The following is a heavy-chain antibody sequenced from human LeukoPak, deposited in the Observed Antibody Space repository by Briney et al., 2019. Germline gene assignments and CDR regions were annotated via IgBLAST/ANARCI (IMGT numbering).Heavy chain of an antibody. CDR1: GFTFSSYW. V-gene: IGHV3-7*01. CDR3: ATARGPDPGYSSGWGDFDY. Sequence: PGGSLRLSCAASGFTFSSYWMSWVRQAPGKGLEWVANINQGGSAKSYVDSVKGRFTISRDNAKNSLDLQMNSLRAEDTAVYYCATARGPDPGYSSGWGDFDYWGQGTLVTVSS. D-gene: IGHD6-19*01. CDR2: INQGGSAK. J-gene: IGHJ4*02.